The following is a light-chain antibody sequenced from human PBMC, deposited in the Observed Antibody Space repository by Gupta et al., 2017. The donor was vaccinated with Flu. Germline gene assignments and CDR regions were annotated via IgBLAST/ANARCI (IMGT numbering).Light chain of an antibody. V-gene: IGLV1-44*01. CDR3: AAWDDRLNGYV. J-gene: IGLJ1*01. Sequence: HSVLTPPPSASGPPGPRVTISCSGGSSNIGSNTVNWYQHLPETAPNLLIFSDDQRPSGVPNRFSGSKSGTSASLAITGFQPEDEGDYYCAAWDDRLNGYVFGTGTKVTV. CDR1: SSNIGSNT. CDR2: SDD.